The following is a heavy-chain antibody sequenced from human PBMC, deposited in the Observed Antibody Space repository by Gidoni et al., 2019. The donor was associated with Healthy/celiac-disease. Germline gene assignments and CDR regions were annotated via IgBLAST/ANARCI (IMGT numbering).Heavy chain of an antibody. J-gene: IGHJ4*02. CDR3: AREVGWELTIYVDY. Sequence: EVQLVESGGGLVKPGGSLRLSCAASGFTFSSYSMNWVRQAPGKGLEWVSSISSSGSTIYYADSVKGRFTISRDNAKNSLYLQMNSLRAEDTAVYYCAREVGWELTIYVDYWGQGTLVTVSS. CDR1: GFTFSSYS. V-gene: IGHV3-21*01. CDR2: ISSSGSTI. D-gene: IGHD1-26*01.